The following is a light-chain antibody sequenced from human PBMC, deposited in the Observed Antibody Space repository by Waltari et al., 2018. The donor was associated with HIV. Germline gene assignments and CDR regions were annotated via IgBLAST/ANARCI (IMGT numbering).Light chain of an antibody. CDR3: QSYDSRLSAWV. CDR1: RSNIGAGFD. J-gene: IGLJ3*02. V-gene: IGLV1-40*01. CDR2: ANN. Sequence: QSLLTQPPSVSGAPGQRVPIPCTGSRSNIGAGFDVHWYQQLPATVPKLLIYANNKRPSGVPDRFAGSKSGASASLAITGLQAEDEADYSCQSYDSRLSAWVFGGGTKVTVL.